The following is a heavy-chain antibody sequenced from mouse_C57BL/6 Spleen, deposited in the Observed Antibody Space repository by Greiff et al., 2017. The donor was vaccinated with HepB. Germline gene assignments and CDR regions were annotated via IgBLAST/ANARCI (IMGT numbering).Heavy chain of an antibody. Sequence: EVQLVESGGGLVQPGGSLKLSCAASGFTFSDYYMYWVRQTPEKRLEWVAYISNGGGSTYYPDTVKGRFTISRDNAKNTLYLQMSRLKSEDTAMYYCARPGIRDGYFEVWGTGTTVTVSS. CDR1: GFTFSDYY. D-gene: IGHD1-1*01. V-gene: IGHV5-12*01. J-gene: IGHJ1*03. CDR3: ARPGIRDGYFEV. CDR2: ISNGGGST.